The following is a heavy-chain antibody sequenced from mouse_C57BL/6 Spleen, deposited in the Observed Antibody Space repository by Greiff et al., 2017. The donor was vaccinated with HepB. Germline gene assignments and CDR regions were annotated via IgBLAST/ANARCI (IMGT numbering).Heavy chain of an antibody. J-gene: IGHJ3*01. V-gene: IGHV1-75*01. Sequence: QLKQSGPELVKPGASVKISCKASGYTFTDYYINWVKQRPGQGLEWIGWIFPGSGSTYYNEKFKGKATLTVDKSSSTAYMLLSSLTSEDSAVYFCARTIDYGSSLSWFAYWGQGTLVTVSA. D-gene: IGHD1-1*01. CDR2: IFPGSGST. CDR3: ARTIDYGSSLSWFAY. CDR1: GYTFTDYY.